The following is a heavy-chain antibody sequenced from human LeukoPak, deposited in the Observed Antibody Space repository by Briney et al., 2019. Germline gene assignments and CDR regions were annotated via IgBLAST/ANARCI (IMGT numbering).Heavy chain of an antibody. CDR1: GGSFSGYY. V-gene: IGHV4-34*01. Sequence: PSETLSLTCAVYGGSFSGYYWSWIRQPPGKGLEWIGEINHSGSTNYNPSLKSRVTISVDTSKNQFSLKLSSVTAADTAVYYCARGDDSRVFAFDIWGQGTMVTVSS. CDR2: INHSGST. D-gene: IGHD3-22*01. CDR3: ARGDDSRVFAFDI. J-gene: IGHJ3*02.